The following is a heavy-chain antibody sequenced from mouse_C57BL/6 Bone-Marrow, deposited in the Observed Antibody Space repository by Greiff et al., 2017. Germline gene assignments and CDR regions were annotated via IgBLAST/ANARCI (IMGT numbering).Heavy chain of an antibody. J-gene: IGHJ1*03. D-gene: IGHD4-1*01. CDR1: SYTFTSYG. CDR3: ARSLGRGWYFDV. CDR2: IYPRSGNT. Sequence: QVHVKQSGAELARPGASVKLSCKASSYTFTSYGISWVKQRTGQGLEWIGEIYPRSGNTYYNEKFKGKATLTADKSSSTAYMELRSLTSEDSAVYFCARSLGRGWYFDVWGTGTTVTVSS. V-gene: IGHV1-81*01.